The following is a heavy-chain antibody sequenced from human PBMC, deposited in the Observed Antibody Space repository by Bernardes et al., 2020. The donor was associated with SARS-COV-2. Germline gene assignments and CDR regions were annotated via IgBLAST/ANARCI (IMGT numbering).Heavy chain of an antibody. J-gene: IGHJ5*02. V-gene: IGHV3-74*01. Sequence: GGSLRLSCVVSGFSFSTNWMHWVRQGPGKGLEWVSRMDSTGNSISYAESVKGRFTITRDNAKKTLYLLMNGLRDEDTAVYYCAPLGYSHGAWGPGTRVTVSS. D-gene: IGHD5-12*01. CDR3: APLGYSHGA. CDR1: GFSFSTNW. CDR2: MDSTGNSI.